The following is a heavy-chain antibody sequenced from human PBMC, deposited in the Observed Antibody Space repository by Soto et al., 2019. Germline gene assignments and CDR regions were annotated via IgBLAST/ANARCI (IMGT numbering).Heavy chain of an antibody. D-gene: IGHD1-26*01. Sequence: SETLSRTCTFSVCSISSIIYYWCFIRQPPGKGLEWIGSIYYSGSTYYNTSLKSRVNISVDTSKNQFSLKLSSVTAADTAVYYCERHVSNEWEQEQFESWGKGTLVT. CDR1: VCSISSIIYY. J-gene: IGHJ4*02. CDR2: IYYSGST. CDR3: ERHVSNEWEQEQFES. V-gene: IGHV4-39*01.